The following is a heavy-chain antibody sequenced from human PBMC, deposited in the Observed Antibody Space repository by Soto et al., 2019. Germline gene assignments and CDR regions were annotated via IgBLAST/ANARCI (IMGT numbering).Heavy chain of an antibody. CDR3: AKDRVESGLGEIDY. Sequence: LRLSCAASGFTFSTNGMHWVRQAPGKGLEWVAVISYDGSKKYYGDSVKGRFTISRDNSRNTLYLQMNSLRAEDTAVYYCAKDRVESGLGEIDYWGQGTLVTVSS. V-gene: IGHV3-30*18. CDR1: GFTFSTNG. J-gene: IGHJ4*02. D-gene: IGHD3-16*01. CDR2: ISYDGSKK.